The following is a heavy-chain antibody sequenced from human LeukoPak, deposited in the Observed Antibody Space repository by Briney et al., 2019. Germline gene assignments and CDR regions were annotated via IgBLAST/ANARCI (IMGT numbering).Heavy chain of an antibody. CDR2: INGDGSST. V-gene: IGHV3-74*01. D-gene: IGHD5-12*01. Sequence: GGSLRLSCAASGFTFSSYSMNWVRQAPGKGLVWVSRINGDGSSTTYADSVKGRFTTSRDNAKNTLYLQMNSLRAEDTAVYYCASDSGYDRLPYYFDYWGQGTLVTVSS. J-gene: IGHJ4*02. CDR3: ASDSGYDRLPYYFDY. CDR1: GFTFSSYS.